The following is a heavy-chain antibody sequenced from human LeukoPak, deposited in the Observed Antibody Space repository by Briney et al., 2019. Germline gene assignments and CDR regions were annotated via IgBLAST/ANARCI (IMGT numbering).Heavy chain of an antibody. J-gene: IGHJ4*02. CDR3: AKDTDYGDHTVDY. Sequence: PGGSLRLSCAASGFXFSSYGIHWVRQAPGKGLEWVAVISYDGTNKYYGDSVKGRFTISRDNCKNTLYLQMNSLRVEDTAVYYCAKDTDYGDHTVDYWGQGTLVTVSS. V-gene: IGHV3-30*18. D-gene: IGHD4-17*01. CDR2: ISYDGTNK. CDR1: GFXFSSYG.